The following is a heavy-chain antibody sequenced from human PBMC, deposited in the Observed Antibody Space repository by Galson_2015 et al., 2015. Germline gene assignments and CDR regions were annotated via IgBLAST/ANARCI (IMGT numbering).Heavy chain of an antibody. J-gene: IGHJ4*02. D-gene: IGHD3-3*02. CDR2: MDYIGGSKK. CDR1: GFTFSNYG. V-gene: IGHV3-33*01. CDR3: ARDGAFWRFEE. Sequence: SLRLSCAASGFTFSNYGMHWVRQAPGKGLEFVAGMDYIGGSKKYYVDSLEGRFIISSDTSKNSVFLQMDSLRAEDTAVYFCARDGAFWRFEEWGQGTLVTVSS.